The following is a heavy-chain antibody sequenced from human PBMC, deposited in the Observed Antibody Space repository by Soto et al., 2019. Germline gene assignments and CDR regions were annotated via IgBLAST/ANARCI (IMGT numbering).Heavy chain of an antibody. CDR3: AGLWFGESQSNWFDP. Sequence: QVQLVQSGAEVKKPGSSVKVSCKASGGTFSSYTISWVRQAPGQGLEWMGRIMPILGIANYAQKFQGRVTSTADKSKRTADIEMCSLRSEDTAGYYGAGLWFGESQSNWFDPWGQGTLVTVSS. J-gene: IGHJ5*02. D-gene: IGHD3-10*01. V-gene: IGHV1-69*02. CDR1: GGTFSSYT. CDR2: IMPILGIA.